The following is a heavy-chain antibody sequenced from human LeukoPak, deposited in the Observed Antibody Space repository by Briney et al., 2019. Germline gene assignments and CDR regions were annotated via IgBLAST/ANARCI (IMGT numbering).Heavy chain of an antibody. CDR3: ARGTEQWLVRGGRGSFDP. Sequence: GASVKVSCKASGYTFTGYYMHWVRQAPGQGLEWMGWINPNSGGTNYAQKFQGRVTMTRDTAISTAYMELNRLRSDDTAVYYCARGTEQWLVRGGRGSFDPWGQGTLVTVSS. D-gene: IGHD6-19*01. J-gene: IGHJ5*02. CDR2: INPNSGGT. V-gene: IGHV1-2*02. CDR1: GYTFTGYY.